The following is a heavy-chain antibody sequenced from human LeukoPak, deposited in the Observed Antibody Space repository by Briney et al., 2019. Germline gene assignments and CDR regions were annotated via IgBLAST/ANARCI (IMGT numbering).Heavy chain of an antibody. CDR1: GFTFDDYG. CDR2: ISWNSVNI. V-gene: IGHV3-9*01. J-gene: IGHJ4*02. Sequence: HSGGSLRLSCAASGFTFDDYGMHWVRQTPGKGLEWVSGISWNSVNIGYADSVKGRFTISRDNAKNSLYLQMNSLRAEDTAVYYCAKELYYYGSGSYFYWGQGTLVTVSS. D-gene: IGHD3-10*01. CDR3: AKELYYYGSGSYFY.